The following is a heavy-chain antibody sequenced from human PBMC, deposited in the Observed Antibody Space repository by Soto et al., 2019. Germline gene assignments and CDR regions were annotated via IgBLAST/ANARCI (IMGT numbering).Heavy chain of an antibody. CDR2: IYYSGST. CDR3: ATQEVGGSYAYTFDP. D-gene: IGHD1-26*01. J-gene: IGHJ5*02. V-gene: IGHV4-59*05. Sequence: PLETLSLTCTVSGGSSSSYYWSWIRQPPGKGLERIGSIYYSGSTYYNPSLKSRVTISVDTSKNQFSLKLSSVTAADTAVYYCATQEVGGSYAYTFDPWGQGTLVTVSS. CDR1: GGSSSSYY.